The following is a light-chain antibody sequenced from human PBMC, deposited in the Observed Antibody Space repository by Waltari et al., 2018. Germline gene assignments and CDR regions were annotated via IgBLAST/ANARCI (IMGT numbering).Light chain of an antibody. Sequence: CKASQTGRTPHLALYQQETCQAPTLLLYGASSRATGIPDRFSGSGSGTDFSLTISSLEPEDFAVYYCQQYDISPLTFGGGTKVEIK. CDR2: GAS. J-gene: IGKJ4*01. V-gene: IGKV3-20*01. CDR1: QTGRTPH. CDR3: QQYDISPLT.